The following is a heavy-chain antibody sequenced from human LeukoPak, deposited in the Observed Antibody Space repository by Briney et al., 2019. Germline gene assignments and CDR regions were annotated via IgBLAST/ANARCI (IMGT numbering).Heavy chain of an antibody. V-gene: IGHV3-66*01. CDR1: GFTVSSSY. CDR2: IYSGGST. Sequence: PGGSLRLPCAASGFTVSSSYMSWVRQAPGKGLEWVSAIYSGGSTYYADSVKGRFTISRDNSKNTLSLQMNSLRAEDTAVYYCARVRTALTNWFDPWGQGTLVTVAS. CDR3: ARVRTALTNWFDP. J-gene: IGHJ5*02. D-gene: IGHD2-21*02.